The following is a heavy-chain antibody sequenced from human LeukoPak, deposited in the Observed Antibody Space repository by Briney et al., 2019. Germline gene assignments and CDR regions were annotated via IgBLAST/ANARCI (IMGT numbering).Heavy chain of an antibody. CDR3: AKVGLRLGGDY. V-gene: IGHV3-23*01. J-gene: IGHJ4*02. D-gene: IGHD4-17*01. CDR1: GFVFSSYA. Sequence: PGGSLRLSCAASGFVFSSYAMSWVRQAPGKGLEWVSTLSDSGGKTYYADSVKGRFTISRDNSKNTLHLQMNSLRAEDTAVYYCAKVGLRLGGDYWGQGTLVTVSS. CDR2: LSDSGGKT.